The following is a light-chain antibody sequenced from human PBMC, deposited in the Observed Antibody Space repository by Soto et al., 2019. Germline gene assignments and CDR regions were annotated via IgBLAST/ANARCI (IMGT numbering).Light chain of an antibody. V-gene: IGKV1-17*01. CDR1: QGIRYN. CDR3: LQDQASPWT. CDR2: DTF. J-gene: IGKJ1*01. Sequence: DIQMTQSPSSLSASVGARVTITCRASQGIRYNLGWYQQRPGKAPERLIYDTFSLASGVPSRFSGSGSGTEFTRTIASLQHEDVATYYCLQDQASPWTFGQGTKVELK.